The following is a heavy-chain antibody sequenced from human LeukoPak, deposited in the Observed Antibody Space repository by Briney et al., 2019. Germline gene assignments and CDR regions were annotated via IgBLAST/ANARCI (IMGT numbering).Heavy chain of an antibody. J-gene: IGHJ3*02. Sequence: PGRSLRLSCAASGFTFSSYGMHWVRQAPGKGLEWVAVIWYDGSNKYYADSVKGRFTISRDNSKNTLYLQMNSLRAEDTAVYYCARPETQYSSGLDGFDIWGQGTMVTVSS. D-gene: IGHD6-19*01. CDR2: IWYDGSNK. CDR1: GFTFSSYG. CDR3: ARPETQYSSGLDGFDI. V-gene: IGHV3-33*01.